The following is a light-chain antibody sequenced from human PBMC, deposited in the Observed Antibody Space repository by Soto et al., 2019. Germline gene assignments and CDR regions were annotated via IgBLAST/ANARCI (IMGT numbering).Light chain of an antibody. CDR1: QSLDTW. CDR2: KAS. V-gene: IGKV1-5*03. CDR3: QQYNSYPWT. Sequence: DIQMNQSPSTLSASVGDRVTITCRASQSLDTWLAWYQQKPGKAPNLLIYKASSLQSGVPSRFSGSGSGTEFTLTISSLQPDDFATYYCQQYNSYPWTFGQGTKVEIK. J-gene: IGKJ1*01.